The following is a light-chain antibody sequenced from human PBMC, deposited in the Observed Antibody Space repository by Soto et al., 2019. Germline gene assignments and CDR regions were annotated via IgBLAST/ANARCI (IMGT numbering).Light chain of an antibody. J-gene: IGKJ1*01. CDR1: ESVSNNY. Sequence: VLTQSPATLSLSPGERATLSCRASESVSNNYLAWYQQKPGQAPRLLIYGASNRATCIPDRFSGSGSGTDFTLTISRLEPEDFAVYYCQQYGSSGTFGQGTKVDIK. CDR3: QQYGSSGT. CDR2: GAS. V-gene: IGKV3-20*01.